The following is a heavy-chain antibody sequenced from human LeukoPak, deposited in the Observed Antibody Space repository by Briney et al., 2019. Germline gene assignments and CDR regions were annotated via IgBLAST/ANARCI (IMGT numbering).Heavy chain of an antibody. V-gene: IGHV4-59*08. CDR2: IYYSGST. CDR1: GGSISSYY. Sequence: SETLSLTCTVSGGSISSYYWSWIRQPPGKGLEWIGYIYYSGSTNYNPSLKSRVTISVDTSKNQFSLKLSSVTAADTAVYYCASGKGSGYYYYMDVWGKGTTVTVSS. J-gene: IGHJ6*03. D-gene: IGHD3-10*01. CDR3: ASGKGSGYYYYMDV.